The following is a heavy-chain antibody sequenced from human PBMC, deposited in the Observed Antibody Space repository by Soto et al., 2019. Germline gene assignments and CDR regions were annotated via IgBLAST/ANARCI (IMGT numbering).Heavy chain of an antibody. CDR2: IWYDGSHK. CDR1: GFTFSSYG. CDR3: AREQICSGDSCYSGSFDY. Sequence: GGSLRLSCAASGFTFSSYGMHWVRQAPGEGLDWLAVIWYDGSHKYYSDSVKGRFTISRDNSKSTLYLQMNSLRAEDTAVYYCAREQICSGDSCYSGSFDYWGQGTLVTVSS. D-gene: IGHD2-15*01. V-gene: IGHV3-33*01. J-gene: IGHJ4*02.